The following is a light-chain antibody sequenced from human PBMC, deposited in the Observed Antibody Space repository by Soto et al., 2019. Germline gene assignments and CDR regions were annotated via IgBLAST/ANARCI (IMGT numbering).Light chain of an antibody. CDR3: QQSDSLPIT. CDR2: DAS. V-gene: IGKV1-33*01. J-gene: IGKJ5*01. Sequence: DSQMTQSPYSLSASVGDRVTITCRASQDISNYLNWYQQRPGKAPKLLIYDASNLERGVPSRFSGTRSGTQFTFAITSLQAEDVATYYCQQSDSLPITFGQGKRLEI. CDR1: QDISNY.